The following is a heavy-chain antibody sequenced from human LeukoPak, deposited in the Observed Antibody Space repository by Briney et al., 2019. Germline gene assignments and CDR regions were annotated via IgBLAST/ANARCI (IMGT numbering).Heavy chain of an antibody. V-gene: IGHV3-9*01. J-gene: IGHJ4*02. Sequence: PGGSLRLSCAASGFTFDDYAMHWVRQAPGKGLEWVSGISWNSGSIGYADSVKGRFTISRDNAKNSLYLQMNSLRAEDTALYYCAKDDSSSWTGLIDYWGQGTLVTVSS. D-gene: IGHD6-13*01. CDR3: AKDDSSSWTGLIDY. CDR2: ISWNSGSI. CDR1: GFTFDDYA.